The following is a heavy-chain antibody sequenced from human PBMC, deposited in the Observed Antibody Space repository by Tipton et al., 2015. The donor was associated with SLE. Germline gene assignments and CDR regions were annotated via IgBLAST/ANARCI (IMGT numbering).Heavy chain of an antibody. CDR3: ARRSYCGSSNCYGAYWFDS. Sequence: TLSLTCTVSGGPISSSSYFWGWIRQPPGKGLEWIGSISYIGSTYYNPSLNSRVTISVDASKNQFSLKLSSVTAADTAVYYCARRSYCGSSNCYGAYWFDSWGQGTLVTVSS. CDR2: ISYIGST. V-gene: IGHV4-39*01. D-gene: IGHD2-2*01. J-gene: IGHJ5*01. CDR1: GGPISSSSYF.